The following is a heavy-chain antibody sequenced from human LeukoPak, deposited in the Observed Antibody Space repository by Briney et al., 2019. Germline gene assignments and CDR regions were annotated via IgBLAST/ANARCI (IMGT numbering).Heavy chain of an antibody. CDR2: ISYGGST. CDR3: ARTLGKDYGDSWGVTDY. V-gene: IGHV4-59*01. CDR1: DGSITNND. Sequence: SETLSLTCTVSDGSITNNDWSWVRQPPGKGLEWIGFISYGGSTNSNPSLKSRASMSIDTSNQFSLNLSSVTAADTAVYYCARTLGKDYGDSWGVTDYWGQGTLVIVPS. D-gene: IGHD4-17*01. J-gene: IGHJ4*02.